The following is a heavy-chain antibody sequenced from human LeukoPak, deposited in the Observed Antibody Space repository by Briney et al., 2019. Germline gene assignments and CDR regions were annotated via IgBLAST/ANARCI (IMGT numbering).Heavy chain of an antibody. CDR2: LDPEAGEK. CDR1: GYTVTEVA. D-gene: IGHD3-22*01. J-gene: IGHJ4*02. V-gene: IGHV1-24*01. Sequence: ASVKVSCKVSGYTVTEVAMHWVRQAPGKGLEWMGGLDPEAGEKIYPQKFQGRVTMTEDTSTDTAYMDLSSLRSEDTAVYYCATDTRYYYDSSGYYYGPKFDYWGQGTLVTVSS. CDR3: ATDTRYYYDSSGYYYGPKFDY.